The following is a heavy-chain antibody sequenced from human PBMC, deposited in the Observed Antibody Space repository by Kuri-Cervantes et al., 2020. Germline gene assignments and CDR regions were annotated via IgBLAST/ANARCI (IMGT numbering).Heavy chain of an antibody. D-gene: IGHD1/OR15-1a*01. V-gene: IGHV1-24*01. CDR2: FDPEDGET. CDR1: GYTLTELS. Sequence: ASVKVSCKVSGYTLTELSMHWVRQAPGKGLEWMGGFDPEDGETIYAQKFQGRVTMTEDTSTDTAYMELSSLRSEDTAVYYCARGRGMSEHPPIRAFDIWGQGTMVTVSS. CDR3: ARGRGMSEHPPIRAFDI. J-gene: IGHJ3*02.